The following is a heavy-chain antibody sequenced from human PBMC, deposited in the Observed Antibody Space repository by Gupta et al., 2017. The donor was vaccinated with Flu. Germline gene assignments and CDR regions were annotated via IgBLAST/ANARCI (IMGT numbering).Heavy chain of an antibody. CDR1: GFTFSSYG. Sequence: QVQLVESGGGVVQPGRSLRLSCAASGFTFSSYGIYWVRQAPGKGLEWVAIISYDGSNKNYADSVKGRFTISRDNSKNTLYLQMNSLRPEDTAVYFCAKERVRRDSGDGMDVWGQGTTVTVSS. CDR3: AKERVRRDSGDGMDV. CDR2: ISYDGSNK. J-gene: IGHJ6*02. V-gene: IGHV3-30*18. D-gene: IGHD6-19*01.